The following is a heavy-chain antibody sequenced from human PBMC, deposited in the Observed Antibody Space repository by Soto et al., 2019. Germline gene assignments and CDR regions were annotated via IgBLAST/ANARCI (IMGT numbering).Heavy chain of an antibody. J-gene: IGHJ6*03. CDR3: ARGNYMDV. CDR2: IKSKTDGGTT. Sequence: GGSLRLSCAASGFTFSNAWMNWVRQAPGKGLEWVGRIKSKTDGGTTDYAAPVKGRFTISRDDSKNTLYLQWSSLKASDTAMYYCARGNYMDVWGKGTTVTVSS. CDR1: GFTFSNAW. D-gene: IGHD3-10*01. V-gene: IGHV3-15*07.